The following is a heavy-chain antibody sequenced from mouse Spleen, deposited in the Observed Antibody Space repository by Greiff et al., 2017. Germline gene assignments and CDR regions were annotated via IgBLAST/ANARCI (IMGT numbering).Heavy chain of an antibody. CDR1: GYTFTDYE. D-gene: IGHD1-2*01. J-gene: IGHJ2*01. Sequence: VQRVESGAELVRPGASVTLSCKASGYTFTDYEMHWVKQTPVHGLEWIGAIDPETGGTAYNQKFKGKATLTADKSSSTAYMELRSLTSEDSAVYYCHYYDYWGQGTTLTVSS. CDR2: IDPETGGT. CDR3: HYYDY. V-gene: IGHV1-15*01.